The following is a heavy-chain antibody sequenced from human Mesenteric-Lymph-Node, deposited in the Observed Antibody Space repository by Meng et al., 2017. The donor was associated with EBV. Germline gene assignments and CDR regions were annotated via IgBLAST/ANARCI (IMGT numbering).Heavy chain of an antibody. Sequence: QVHLPGCGAGQLKPSESLSLTCAAYGATFSGHYGGWMRQTPGKGLEWIGEIDPTGNTKYIPSLKSRVPISLDTSRNQLSLKLTSVTAADTAVYYCSIWDTGALQNYWGPGTLVTVSS. CDR2: IDPTGNT. D-gene: IGHD5-18*01. CDR1: GATFSGHY. V-gene: IGHV4-34*08. CDR3: SIWDTGALQNY. J-gene: IGHJ4*02.